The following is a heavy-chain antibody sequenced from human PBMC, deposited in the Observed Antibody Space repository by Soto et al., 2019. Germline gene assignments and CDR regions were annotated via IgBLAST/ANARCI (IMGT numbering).Heavy chain of an antibody. Sequence: GGSLRLSCAASDSTFSHAWMNWVRQAPGKGLEWVEHVKSKTDGGTTDYTAPVNGRFTISRDDSKNTLYLQMNSLKTEDTAVYYCATGSRPISGGVGVTPPNLHYWGQGALVTASS. CDR1: DSTFSHAW. D-gene: IGHD1-26*01. CDR2: VKSKTDGGTT. CDR3: ATGSRPISGGVGVTPPNLHY. J-gene: IGHJ4*02. V-gene: IGHV3-15*07.